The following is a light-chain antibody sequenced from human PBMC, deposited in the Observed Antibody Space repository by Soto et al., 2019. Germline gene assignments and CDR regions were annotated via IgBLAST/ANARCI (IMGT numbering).Light chain of an antibody. CDR1: QSISSY. Sequence: DIQMTQSPSSLSASVGDRVTITCRASQSISSYLNWYQQKPGKAPKLLIYAASSLQSGVPSRFSGSGSGTDFNLTISSLQTEDFATYDCQQRYSTPWTFGQGTKVDIK. CDR3: QQRYSTPWT. J-gene: IGKJ1*01. V-gene: IGKV1-39*01. CDR2: AAS.